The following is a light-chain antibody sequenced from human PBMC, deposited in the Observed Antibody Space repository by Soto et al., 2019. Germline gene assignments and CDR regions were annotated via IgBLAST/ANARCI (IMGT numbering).Light chain of an antibody. CDR3: LQHNSFPRT. J-gene: IGKJ1*01. V-gene: IGKV1-17*03. Sequence: DIQMTQSPSSLSASVGDRVTITCQASQDISNYVVWFQQKPGKVPKRLIYAASTLQSGVPSRFSGSGSGTEFTLTISSLQPEDSATYYCLQHNSFPRTFGQGTKVDI. CDR1: QDISNY. CDR2: AAS.